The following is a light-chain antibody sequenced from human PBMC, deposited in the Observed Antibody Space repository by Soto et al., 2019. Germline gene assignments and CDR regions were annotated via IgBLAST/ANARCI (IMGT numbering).Light chain of an antibody. V-gene: IGKV3-20*01. CDR2: GAS. CDR3: QKYGNSPET. Sequence: EIVLTQSPGTLSLSPGESATLSCRASQSVSFTYLAWYQQEPGQAPRLLISGASSRATGIPDRFSGSGSGTDFTLTISRLEPEDFAVYYCQKYGNSPETFGQGTKVDIK. CDR1: QSVSFTY. J-gene: IGKJ1*01.